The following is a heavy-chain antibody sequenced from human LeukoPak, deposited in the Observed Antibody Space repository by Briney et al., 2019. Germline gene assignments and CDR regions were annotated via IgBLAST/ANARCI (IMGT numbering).Heavy chain of an antibody. CDR3: ARDLVVRGDDLDL. CDR2: MIPNSGDT. CDR1: GYTFIGYY. Sequence: VASVKVSCKTSGYTFIGYYIHWVRQAPGQGLEWMGWMIPNSGDTNYAQSFQGRVTMTRDTSISTAYMELSSLTSDDTAVYYCARDLVVRGDDLDLWGQGTLVTVSS. J-gene: IGHJ5*02. D-gene: IGHD3-10*01. V-gene: IGHV1-2*02.